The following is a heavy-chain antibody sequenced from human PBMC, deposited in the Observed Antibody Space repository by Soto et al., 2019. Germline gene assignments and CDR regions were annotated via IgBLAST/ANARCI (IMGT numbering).Heavy chain of an antibody. Sequence: PSETLSLTCTVSGGSISSYYWSWIRQPPGKGLEWIGYIYYSGSTNYNPSLKSRVTISVDTSKNQFSLKLSSVTTADTAVYYCARYNVDTAMVTYGMDVWGQGTTVTVSS. CDR3: ARYNVDTAMVTYGMDV. J-gene: IGHJ6*02. V-gene: IGHV4-59*12. D-gene: IGHD5-18*01. CDR2: IYYSGST. CDR1: GGSISSYY.